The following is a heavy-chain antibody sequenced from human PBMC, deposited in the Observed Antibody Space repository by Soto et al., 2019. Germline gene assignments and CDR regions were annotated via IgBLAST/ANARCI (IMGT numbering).Heavy chain of an antibody. Sequence: SETLSLTCTVSGGSISSGGYYWSWIRQHPGKGLEWIGYIYYSGSIYYNPSLKSRVTISVDTSKNQFSLKLSSVTAADTAVYYCARSDIVLMVYAMDYWGQGTLVTVSS. J-gene: IGHJ4*02. V-gene: IGHV4-31*03. CDR1: GGSISSGGYY. D-gene: IGHD2-8*01. CDR2: IYYSGSI. CDR3: ARSDIVLMVYAMDY.